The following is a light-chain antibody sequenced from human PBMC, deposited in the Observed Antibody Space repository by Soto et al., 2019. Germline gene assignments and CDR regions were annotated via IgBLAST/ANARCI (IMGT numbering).Light chain of an antibody. CDR1: QGISSY. J-gene: IGKJ1*01. Sequence: DIQLTQSPSFLSASVGDRFTVTCRASQGISSYLAWYQQKPGKAPKLLIYAASTLQSGVPSRFSGSGSGTDFTLTISRLEPEDFAVYYCQQYGSSGTFGQGTKVDIK. CDR3: QQYGSSGT. V-gene: IGKV1-9*01. CDR2: AAS.